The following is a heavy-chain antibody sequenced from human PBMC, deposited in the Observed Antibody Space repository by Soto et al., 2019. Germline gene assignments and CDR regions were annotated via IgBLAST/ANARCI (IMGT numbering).Heavy chain of an antibody. J-gene: IGHJ6*02. CDR3: ATSTTGTLYYYGMDV. CDR2: IDPSDSYT. V-gene: IGHV5-10-1*01. Sequence: PGESLKISCKGSGYSFTSYWISWVRQMPGKGLEWMGRIDPSDSYTNYSPSFQGHATISADKSISTAYLQWSSLKASDTAMYYCATSTTGTLYYYGMDVWGQGTTVTVSS. CDR1: GYSFTSYW. D-gene: IGHD1-1*01.